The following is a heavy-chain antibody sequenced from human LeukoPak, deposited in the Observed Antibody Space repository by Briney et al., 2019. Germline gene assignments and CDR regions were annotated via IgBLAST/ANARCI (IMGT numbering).Heavy chain of an antibody. D-gene: IGHD2-8*01. V-gene: IGHV3-20*04. CDR3: ARGTLRGYFDY. CDR1: GFTFSSYE. CDR2: INWNGGST. Sequence: PGGSLRLSCAASGFTFSSYEMNWVRQAPGKGLEWVSGINWNGGSTGYADSVKGRFTISRDNAKNSLYLQMNSLRAEDTALYYCARGTLRGYFDYWGQGTLVTVSS. J-gene: IGHJ4*02.